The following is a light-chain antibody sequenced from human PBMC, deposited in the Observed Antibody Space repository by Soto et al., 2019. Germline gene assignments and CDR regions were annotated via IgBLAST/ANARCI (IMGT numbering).Light chain of an antibody. CDR2: AAT. CDR3: QQGHTFPLT. CDR1: QDISDW. Sequence: DIQMTQSPSSVSASVGDRVTITCRASQDISDWLAWHQQKPGKAPKLLIYAATTLHSGVPSRFSGSGSGTDCTLTISSLQPEDFATYYCQQGHTFPLTFGGGTKVEIK. J-gene: IGKJ4*01. V-gene: IGKV1-12*01.